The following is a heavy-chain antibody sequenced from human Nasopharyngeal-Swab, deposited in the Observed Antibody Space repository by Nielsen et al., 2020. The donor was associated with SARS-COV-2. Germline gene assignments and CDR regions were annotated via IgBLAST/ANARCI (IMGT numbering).Heavy chain of an antibody. CDR1: GFTFSDYY. Sequence: GESLKISCAASGFTFSDYYMIWIRQAPGKGLEWVSYISISGSTIYYADSVKGRFTISRDNAKNSLYLQMNSLRAEDTAVYYCARVGQQRLKYWGQGTLVTVSS. CDR2: ISISGSTI. V-gene: IGHV3-11*04. D-gene: IGHD6-13*01. J-gene: IGHJ4*02. CDR3: ARVGQQRLKY.